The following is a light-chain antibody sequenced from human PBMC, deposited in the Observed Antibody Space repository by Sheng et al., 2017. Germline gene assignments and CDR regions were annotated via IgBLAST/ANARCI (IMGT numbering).Light chain of an antibody. Sequence: DVQLIQSPSSLSPAVGDRITISCRADDDVSNYLNWYQQKPGKGPKLLIYAASSLQSGVPSRFSGTGSETEFTLTIDSLQPEDFGTYFCQQSYRLPYTFGQGT. V-gene: IGKV1-39*01. CDR3: QQSYRLPYT. J-gene: IGKJ2*01. CDR1: DDVSNY. CDR2: AAS.